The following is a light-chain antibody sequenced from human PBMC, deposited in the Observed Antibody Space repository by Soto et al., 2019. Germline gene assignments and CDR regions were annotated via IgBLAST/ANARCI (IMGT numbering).Light chain of an antibody. V-gene: IGLV2-8*01. CDR1: SSDVGGYNY. CDR3: SSYAGSKTL. Sequence: QSALTQPPSASGSPGQSVTISCTGTSSDVGGYNYVSWYQQHPGKAPKLMIYEVSKRPSGVPDRFSDSKSGNTSSLSLSGLLAEDEADYYCSSYAGSKTLFGGGTKLTVL. J-gene: IGLJ2*01. CDR2: EVS.